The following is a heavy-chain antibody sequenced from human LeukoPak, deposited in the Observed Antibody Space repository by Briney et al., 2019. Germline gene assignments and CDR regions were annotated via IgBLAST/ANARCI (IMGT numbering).Heavy chain of an antibody. D-gene: IGHD2-15*01. CDR2: IYPGDSDT. V-gene: IGHV5-51*01. CDR3: ARGDYCSGGSCGLDC. J-gene: IGHJ4*02. CDR1: GYSFTNFW. Sequence: GESLKISCKGSGYSFTNFWIGWVRQMPGKGLECMGVIYPGDSDTRYSPSFQGRVTISADKSISTAYLQWSSLKASDTAMYYCARGDYCSGGSCGLDCWGQGNLVTVSS.